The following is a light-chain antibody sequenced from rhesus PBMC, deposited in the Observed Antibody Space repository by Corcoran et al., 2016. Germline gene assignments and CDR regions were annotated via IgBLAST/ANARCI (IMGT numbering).Light chain of an antibody. CDR2: AAS. CDR3: LQRNSYPYS. J-gene: IGKJ2*01. Sequence: DIQMTQSPSSLSASVGDTVTITCRASQGISSYLNWFQQKPGKATKLLIYAASRLESGVPSRFRGSGTGTDFTLTISSLQPEDFTVYYCLQRNSYPYSFGQGTKVGIQ. CDR1: QGISSY. V-gene: IGKV1-28*03.